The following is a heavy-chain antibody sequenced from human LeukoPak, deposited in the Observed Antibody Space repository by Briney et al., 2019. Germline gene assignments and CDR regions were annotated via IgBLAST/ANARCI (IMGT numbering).Heavy chain of an antibody. CDR2: INPSGGST. CDR1: GYTFTSYY. J-gene: IGHJ4*02. Sequence: ASVKVSCKASGYTFTSYYMHWVRQAPGQGLEWMGIINPSGGSTSYAQKFQGRVTMTRDMSTSTVYMELSSLRSEDTAVYYCARVGVYYDSSGFFDYWSQGTLVTVSS. D-gene: IGHD3-22*01. V-gene: IGHV1-46*01. CDR3: ARVGVYYDSSGFFDY.